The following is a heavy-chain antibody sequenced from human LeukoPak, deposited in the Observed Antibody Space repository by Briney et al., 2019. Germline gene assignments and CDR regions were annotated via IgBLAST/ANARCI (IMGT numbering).Heavy chain of an antibody. CDR2: ISSSSSYI. D-gene: IGHD5-12*01. CDR3: ARMDSGYDYDAFDI. Sequence: GGSLRLSCAASGFTFSSYSMNWVRQAPGKGLEWVSSISSSSSYIYYADSVKGRFTISRDNAKNSLYLQMNSLRAEDTAVYYCARMDSGYDYDAFDIWGQGTMVTVSP. J-gene: IGHJ3*02. CDR1: GFTFSSYS. V-gene: IGHV3-21*01.